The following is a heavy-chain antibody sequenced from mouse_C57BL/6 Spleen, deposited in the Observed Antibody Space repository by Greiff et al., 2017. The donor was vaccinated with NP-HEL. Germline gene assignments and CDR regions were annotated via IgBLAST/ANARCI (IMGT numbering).Heavy chain of an antibody. Sequence: VQLQQSGAELVKPGASVKISCKASGYAFSSYWMNWVKQRPGKGLEWIGQIYPGDGDTNYNGKFKGKATLTADKSSITAYMQLSSLTSEDSAVYFCARGAAQATSWFAYWGQGTLVTVSA. CDR1: GYAFSSYW. D-gene: IGHD3-2*02. CDR2: IYPGDGDT. V-gene: IGHV1-80*01. CDR3: ARGAAQATSWFAY. J-gene: IGHJ3*01.